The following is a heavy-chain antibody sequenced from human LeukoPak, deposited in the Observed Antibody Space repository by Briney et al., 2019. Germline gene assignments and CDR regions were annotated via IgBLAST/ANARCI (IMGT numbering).Heavy chain of an antibody. V-gene: IGHV4-31*03. J-gene: IGHJ4*02. Sequence: PSETLSLTCSVSGGSISSGGNYWSWLRQLPGKVLEWIGYIYYVGNTNFNPSLKSRLSMSVDTSTNQFSLSLTSVTAADTALYFCARIEVIGSTRYFDYWGQGAMVTVSS. CDR2: IYYVGNT. D-gene: IGHD3-16*02. CDR3: ARIEVIGSTRYFDY. CDR1: GGSISSGGNY.